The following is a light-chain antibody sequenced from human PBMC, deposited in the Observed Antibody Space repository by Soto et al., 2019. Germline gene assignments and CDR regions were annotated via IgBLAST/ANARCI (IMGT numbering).Light chain of an antibody. CDR3: QQYDASPLT. CDR2: AAS. J-gene: IGKJ3*01. CDR1: QTLSIKS. V-gene: IGKV3-20*01. Sequence: EIVLTQSPGTLSLSPGERATLSCRASQTLSIKSLAWYQQKPGQAPSLLIYAASTRATDIPERFSGSGSGTDFTLSISSLEPDDFALYYCQQYDASPLTFGPGTTVEIK.